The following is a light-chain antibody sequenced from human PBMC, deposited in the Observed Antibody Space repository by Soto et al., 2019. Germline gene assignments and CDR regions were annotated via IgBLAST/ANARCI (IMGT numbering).Light chain of an antibody. V-gene: IGKV3-11*01. Sequence: EIVLTQSPDTLSLSPGERATLSCRASQSVSSYLAWYQQKPGQAPRLLIYDASNRATGIPARFSGSGSGTDFTLTIRSLEPEDCAVYYCQQRSNWYTFGQGTKLEIK. CDR2: DAS. CDR3: QQRSNWYT. CDR1: QSVSSY. J-gene: IGKJ2*01.